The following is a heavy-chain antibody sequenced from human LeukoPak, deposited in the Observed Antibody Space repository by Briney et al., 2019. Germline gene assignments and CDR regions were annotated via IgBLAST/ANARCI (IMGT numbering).Heavy chain of an antibody. D-gene: IGHD3-22*01. CDR1: GYSFTNYW. CDR3: ARHEDSSVYYSQGLDY. V-gene: IGHV5-51*01. Sequence: GESLKISCKGSGYSFTNYWIGWVRQMPGKGLEWMGIIYPGDSDTRYSPSFQGQVTFSADKSISTAYLQWSGLKASDTAMYYCARHEDSSVYYSQGLDYWGQGTLVTVSS. CDR2: IYPGDSDT. J-gene: IGHJ4*02.